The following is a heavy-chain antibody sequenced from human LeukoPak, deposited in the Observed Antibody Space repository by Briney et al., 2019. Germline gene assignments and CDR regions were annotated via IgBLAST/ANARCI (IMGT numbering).Heavy chain of an antibody. Sequence: SVKVSCKASGGTFSSYAISWVRQAPGQGLEWMGRIIPILGIANYAQKFQGRVTITADKSTSTAYMELGSLRSEDTAVYYCARGRDGYNYYYFDYWGQGTLVTVSS. D-gene: IGHD5-24*01. CDR2: IIPILGIA. CDR3: ARGRDGYNYYYFDY. J-gene: IGHJ4*02. CDR1: GGTFSSYA. V-gene: IGHV1-69*04.